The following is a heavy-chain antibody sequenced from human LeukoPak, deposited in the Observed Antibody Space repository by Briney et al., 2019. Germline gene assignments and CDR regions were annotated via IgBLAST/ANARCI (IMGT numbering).Heavy chain of an antibody. V-gene: IGHV4-59*01. CDR2: IYDSEST. D-gene: IGHD6-13*01. CDR1: GGSISSYY. CDR3: ARHSAHSSTNDAFDI. J-gene: IGHJ3*02. Sequence: SETLSLTCTVSGGSISSYYWSRIRQPPGKGLEWIGYIYDSESTNYNPSLKSRVTILIDTSKNQFSLKLSSVTAADTAVYYCARHSAHSSTNDAFDIWGQGTMVTVSS.